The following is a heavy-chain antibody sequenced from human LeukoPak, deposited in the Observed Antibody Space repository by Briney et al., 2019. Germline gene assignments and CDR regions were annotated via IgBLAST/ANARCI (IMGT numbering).Heavy chain of an antibody. V-gene: IGHV4-34*01. Sequence: SETLSLTCAVYGGSFSGYYWSWIRQPPGKGLEWIGEINHSGSTNYNPSLKSRVTISVDTSKNQFSLKLSSVTAADTAVYYCARSSGYHAFDIWGQGTMVTVSS. CDR1: GGSFSGYY. CDR3: ARSSGYHAFDI. D-gene: IGHD3-22*01. J-gene: IGHJ3*02. CDR2: INHSGST.